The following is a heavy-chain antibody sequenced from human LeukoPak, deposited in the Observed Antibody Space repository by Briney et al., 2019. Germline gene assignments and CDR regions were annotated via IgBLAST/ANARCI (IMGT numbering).Heavy chain of an antibody. V-gene: IGHV3-30-3*01. CDR3: ARTHAPWDSSGYYYRFGAFDI. J-gene: IGHJ3*02. CDR2: ISYDGSNK. D-gene: IGHD3-22*01. CDR1: GFTFSSYA. Sequence: PGGSLRLSCAASGFTFSSYAMHWVRQAPGKGLGWVAVISYDGSNKYYADSVKGRFTISRDNSKNTLYLQMNSLRAEDTAVYYCARTHAPWDSSGYYYRFGAFDIWGQGTMVTVSS.